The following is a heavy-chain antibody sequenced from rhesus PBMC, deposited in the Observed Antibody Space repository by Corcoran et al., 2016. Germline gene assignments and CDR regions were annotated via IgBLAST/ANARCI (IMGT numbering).Heavy chain of an antibody. V-gene: IGHV3S16*01. D-gene: IGHD2-21*01. CDR3: TREREYCTGSDQCAFDF. Sequence: EVQLVESGGGLVQPGGSLRLSCAASGFTLSDYYMSWVRQAPGKGLELVSFISSASCYIYYADSVKGRFTISRDNAKNSLSLQMNSLKTEDTAVYYCTREREYCTGSDQCAFDFWGQGLRVTVSS. CDR2: ISSASCYI. J-gene: IGHJ3*01. CDR1: GFTLSDYY.